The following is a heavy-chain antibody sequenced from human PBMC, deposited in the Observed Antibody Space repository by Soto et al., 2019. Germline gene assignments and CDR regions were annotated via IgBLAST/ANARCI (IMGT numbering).Heavy chain of an antibody. CDR3: VRGPQY. J-gene: IGHJ4*02. V-gene: IGHV4-4*01. CDR1: GCSIISTHW. Sequence: XETLSLTCAVSGCSIISTHWWTWVRQSPGKGLEWIGEIYHNGTTNYNPSLKSRLTISVDTSKNHFSPSLTPVTVRDTATYFCVRGPQYWGPGKLVTVSS. CDR2: IYHNGTT.